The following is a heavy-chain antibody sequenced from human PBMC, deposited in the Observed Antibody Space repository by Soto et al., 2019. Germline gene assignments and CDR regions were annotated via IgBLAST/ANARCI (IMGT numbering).Heavy chain of an antibody. CDR3: AREETAWPLAYGLDV. CDR2: ISTRGEV. Sequence: GGALRLSCAASVFSFSTYSMNWVRQAPGKGLEWVSGISTRGEVYYADSVKGRFTISRDNSKNSVSLQMNSLRGDDTAVYYCAREETAWPLAYGLDVWGQGTTVTVSS. CDR1: VFSFSTYS. J-gene: IGHJ6*02. V-gene: IGHV3-21*01. D-gene: IGHD2-21*02.